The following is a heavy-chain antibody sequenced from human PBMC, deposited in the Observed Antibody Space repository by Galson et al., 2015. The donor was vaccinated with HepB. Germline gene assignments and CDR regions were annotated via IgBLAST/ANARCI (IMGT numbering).Heavy chain of an antibody. D-gene: IGHD4-17*01. CDR1: GFTFSDYY. Sequence: SLRLSCAASGFTFSDYYMSWIRQAPGKGLEWVSYISSSSSYTNYADSVKGRFTISRDNAKNSLYLQMNSLRAEDTAVYYCARVRVDYGDYEEYFQHWGQGTLVTVSS. J-gene: IGHJ1*01. CDR3: ARVRVDYGDYEEYFQH. V-gene: IGHV3-11*05. CDR2: ISSSSSYT.